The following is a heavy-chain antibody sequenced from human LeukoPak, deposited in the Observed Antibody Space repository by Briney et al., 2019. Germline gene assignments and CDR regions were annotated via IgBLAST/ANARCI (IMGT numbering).Heavy chain of an antibody. V-gene: IGHV3-23*01. J-gene: IGHJ1*01. Sequence: GGSLRLSCAASGFTFSSYAMCWVRQAPGKGLEWVSAVGISAGHTYYADSVEGRFTISRDNSKNMIYLQMNSLRAEDTAVYYCAKDFLSGSGSYFEAAMDSWGQGTLVTVSS. D-gene: IGHD3-10*01. CDR3: AKDFLSGSGSYFEAAMDS. CDR2: VGISAGHT. CDR1: GFTFSSYA.